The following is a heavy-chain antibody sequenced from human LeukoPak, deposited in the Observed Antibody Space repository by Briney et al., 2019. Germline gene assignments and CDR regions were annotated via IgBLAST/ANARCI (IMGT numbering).Heavy chain of an antibody. V-gene: IGHV4-34*01. CDR1: GGSFSGYY. CDR2: IYHSGST. D-gene: IGHD6-13*01. J-gene: IGHJ5*02. Sequence: SETLSLTCAVYGGSFSGYYWSWIRQPPGKGLEWIGSIYHSGSTYYNPSLKSRVTISVDTSKNQFSLKLSSVTAADTAVYYCARGEAAADNWFDPWGQGTLVTVSS. CDR3: ARGEAAADNWFDP.